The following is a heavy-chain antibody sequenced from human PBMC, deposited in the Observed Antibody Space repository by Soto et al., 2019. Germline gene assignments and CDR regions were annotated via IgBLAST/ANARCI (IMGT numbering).Heavy chain of an antibody. Sequence: GGSLRLSCAASGFTFSSYGMHWVRQAPGKGLEWVAVISYDGSNKYYADSVKGRFTISRDNSKNTLYLQMNSLRAEDTAVYYCAKDFLAVAGSGFDYWGQGTLVTVSS. J-gene: IGHJ4*02. CDR2: ISYDGSNK. V-gene: IGHV3-30*18. CDR3: AKDFLAVAGSGFDY. CDR1: GFTFSSYG. D-gene: IGHD6-19*01.